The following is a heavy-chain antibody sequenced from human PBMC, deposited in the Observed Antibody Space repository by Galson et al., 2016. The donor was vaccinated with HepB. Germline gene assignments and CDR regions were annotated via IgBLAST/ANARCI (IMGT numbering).Heavy chain of an antibody. CDR3: TRGNLGTYATMAFDY. D-gene: IGHD1-7*01. J-gene: IGHJ4*02. Sequence: SETLSLTCDVSGGSISSNYWWGWVRQSPEKGFEWIGEIYETGTANYNPPFTRRATISVDKSKNQISLSLDSATAADTATYYCTRGNLGTYATMAFDYWGQGSLVTVSS. CDR2: IYETGTA. CDR1: GGSISSNYW. V-gene: IGHV4-4*02.